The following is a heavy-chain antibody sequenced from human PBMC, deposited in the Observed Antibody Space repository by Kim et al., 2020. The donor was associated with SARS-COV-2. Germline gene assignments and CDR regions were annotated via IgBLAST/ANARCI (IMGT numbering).Heavy chain of an antibody. CDR2: IIPIFGTA. V-gene: IGHV1-69*13. D-gene: IGHD2-2*01. CDR1: GGTFSSYA. Sequence: SVKVSCKASGGTFSSYAISWVRQAPGQGLEWMGGIIPIFGTANYAQKFQGRVTITADESTSTAYMELSSLRSEDTAVYYCAMRPLSGRYDFPHDYWGQGTLVTVSS. CDR3: AMRPLSGRYDFPHDY. J-gene: IGHJ4*02.